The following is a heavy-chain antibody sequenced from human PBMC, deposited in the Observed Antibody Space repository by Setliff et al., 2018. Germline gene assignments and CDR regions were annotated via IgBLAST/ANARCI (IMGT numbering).Heavy chain of an antibody. CDR2: ISPYNGDT. Sequence: ASVKVSCKASGYSFTSYGITWVRQAPGQGLEWMGWISPYNGDTRFAQNLQGRIIMTTDTSTSTAYMELKSLRPDDTAVYYCARDRSNIVVVPSGAKFDPWGQGTLVTVSS. D-gene: IGHD2-2*01. V-gene: IGHV1-18*04. CDR3: ARDRSNIVVVPSGAKFDP. CDR1: GYSFTSYG. J-gene: IGHJ5*02.